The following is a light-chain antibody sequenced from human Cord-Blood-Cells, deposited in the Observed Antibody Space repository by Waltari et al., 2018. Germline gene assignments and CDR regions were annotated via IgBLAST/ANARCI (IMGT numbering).Light chain of an antibody. CDR1: QSVLYSSNNKNY. CDR3: QQYYSTPFT. V-gene: IGKV4-1*01. J-gene: IGKJ3*01. Sequence: DIVMTQSPDSLAVSLGEGATINRKSGQSVLYSSNNKNYLAWYQQKPGQPPKLLIYWASTRESGVPDRFSGSGSGTDFTLTISSLQAEDVAVYYCQQYYSTPFTFGPGTKVDIK. CDR2: WAS.